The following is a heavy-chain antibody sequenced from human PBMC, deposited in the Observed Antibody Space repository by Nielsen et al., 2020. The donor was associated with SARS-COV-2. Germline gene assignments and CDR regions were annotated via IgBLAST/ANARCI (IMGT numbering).Heavy chain of an antibody. CDR1: GFIFSSYR. Sequence: GESLKISCAASGFIFSSYRMHWVRQAPGKGLVWVSHINPDDSRTTYADSVKGRFTISRDNSKNTLYLQMTDLRTEDTALYFCARDARGYYGFDFVFDYWGQGSLVTVSS. V-gene: IGHV3-74*03. CDR2: INPDDSRT. CDR3: ARDARGYYGFDFVFDY. D-gene: IGHD5-12*01. J-gene: IGHJ4*02.